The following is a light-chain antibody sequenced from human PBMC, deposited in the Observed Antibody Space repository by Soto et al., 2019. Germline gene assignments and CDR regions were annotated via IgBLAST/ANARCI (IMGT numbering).Light chain of an antibody. V-gene: IGKV1-39*01. J-gene: IGKJ5*01. CDR1: QSINTY. CDR3: QQSFSSLPIT. Sequence: DIQMTQSPSSLSASIGDGVTITCRASQSINTYLNWYQQKPGKAPKLLISAASNLQSGVPSRFSGSGSGTDFTLTISTLQTEDFAPYYCQQSFSSLPITFGQGTRLEIK. CDR2: AAS.